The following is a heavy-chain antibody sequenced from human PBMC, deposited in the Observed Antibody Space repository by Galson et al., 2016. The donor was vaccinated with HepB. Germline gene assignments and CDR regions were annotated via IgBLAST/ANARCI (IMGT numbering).Heavy chain of an antibody. CDR2: ITTSGST. Sequence: SLRLSCAASGFTFSHYSMNWVRQAPGKGLEWVSFITTSGSTYYSDSVKGRFTISRDNAKNSLFLQMNSLRAEDTGLYYCARYDYGDYWGLGTLVTVSS. CDR1: GFTFSHYS. J-gene: IGHJ4*02. D-gene: IGHD2-8*01. V-gene: IGHV3-69-1*01. CDR3: ARYDYGDY.